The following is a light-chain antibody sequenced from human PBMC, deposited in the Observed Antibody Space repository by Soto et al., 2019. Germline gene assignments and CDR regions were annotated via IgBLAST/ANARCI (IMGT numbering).Light chain of an antibody. J-gene: IGKJ1*01. CDR1: RSVSNY. CDR3: QHYNSYSEA. V-gene: IGKV1-39*01. Sequence: DIQMTQSPSSLSASVGDRVTISCRASRSVSNYLSWYQQKPGKAPKLLIYVVSSLQSGVPSSFSGSGSGTDFTLTIRSLQPDDLATYYCQHYNSYSEAFGQGTKVEIK. CDR2: VVS.